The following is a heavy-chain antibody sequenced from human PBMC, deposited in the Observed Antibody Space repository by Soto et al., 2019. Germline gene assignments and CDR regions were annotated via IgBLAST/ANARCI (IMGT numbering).Heavy chain of an antibody. J-gene: IGHJ6*02. CDR2: IYPGDSDT. D-gene: IGHD6-6*01. CDR1: GYTFTDYW. Sequence: PGESLKISCKGSGYTFTDYWIGWVRQLPGKGLEWMGIIYPGDSDTRYSPSFQGHVTITVDKSTSTAYLQWSSLKASDTAMYYCARHDLLYSSSPEDPYYYYGMDVWGQGTTVTVSS. V-gene: IGHV5-51*01. CDR3: ARHDLLYSSSPEDPYYYYGMDV.